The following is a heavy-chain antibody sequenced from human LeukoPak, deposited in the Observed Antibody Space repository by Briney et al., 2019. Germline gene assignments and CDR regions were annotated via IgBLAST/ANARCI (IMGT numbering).Heavy chain of an antibody. V-gene: IGHV1-2*02. J-gene: IGHJ5*02. CDR3: AREGLGTTDVNWFDP. CDR2: INPNSGGT. CDR1: GYTFTGYY. D-gene: IGHD4-17*01. Sequence: ASVKVSCKASGYTFTGYYMHWVRQAPGQGLEWMGWINPNSGGTKYAQKFQGRVAMTRDTSISVACMELSRLRSDDTAVYYCAREGLGTTDVNWFDPWGQGTLVTVSS.